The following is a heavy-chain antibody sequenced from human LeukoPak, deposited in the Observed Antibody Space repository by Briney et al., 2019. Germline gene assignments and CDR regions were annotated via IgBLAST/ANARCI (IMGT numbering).Heavy chain of an antibody. J-gene: IGHJ4*02. V-gene: IGHV3-30*02. CDR1: EFTFSRSG. D-gene: IGHD3/OR15-3a*01. CDR2: IGHEGTNK. Sequence: GGSLRLSCEASEFTFSRSGMHWVRQAPGKGLAWVAFIGHEGTNKYYADSVKGRFTISRDNSKNTLYLQMNSLTAEDTAVYYCAKDGQWTFDYWGQGTLVTVSS. CDR3: AKDGQWTFDY.